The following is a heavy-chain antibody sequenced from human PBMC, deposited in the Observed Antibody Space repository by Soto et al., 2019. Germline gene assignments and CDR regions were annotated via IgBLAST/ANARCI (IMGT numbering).Heavy chain of an antibody. J-gene: IGHJ4*02. D-gene: IGHD4-17*01. CDR2: MNANSGNT. Sequence: QVQLVQSGAEVKKPGASVKVSCKASGYTFTSYDINWVRQATGQGLEWMGWMNANSGNTGYAQKYQDIATMTMNTSRSTAYMELSSLRSEDTAVYYCARTLDGDNVDYWGQGTLVTVSS. CDR1: GYTFTSYD. CDR3: ARTLDGDNVDY. V-gene: IGHV1-8*01.